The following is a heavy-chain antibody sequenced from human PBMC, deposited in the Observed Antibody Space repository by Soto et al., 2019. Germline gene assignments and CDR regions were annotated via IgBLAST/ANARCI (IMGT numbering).Heavy chain of an antibody. CDR1: GGTFSSYT. CDR3: ARDPKYDSP. V-gene: IGHV1-69*08. D-gene: IGHD3-22*01. J-gene: IGHJ4*02. CDR2: IIPILGIA. Sequence: QVQLVQSGAEVKKPGSSVKVSCKASGGTFSSYTISWVRQAPGQGLEWMGRIIPILGIANYAQKFQGRVTITAEKSTSTAYMELSSLSSEDTAVYYCARDPKYDSPWGQGTLFTVSS.